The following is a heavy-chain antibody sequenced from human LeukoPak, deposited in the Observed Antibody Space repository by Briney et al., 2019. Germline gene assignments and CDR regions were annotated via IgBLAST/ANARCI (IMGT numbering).Heavy chain of an antibody. Sequence: PGGSLRLSCAASGFTFSSYEMNWVRQAPGKGLEWVSYISSSGSTIYYADSVKGRFTISRDNAKNSLYLQMNSLRAEDTAVYYCARGGYSNYMVNYWGQGTLVTVSS. CDR2: ISSSGSTI. CDR3: ARGGYSNYMVNY. CDR1: GFTFSSYE. J-gene: IGHJ4*02. D-gene: IGHD4-11*01. V-gene: IGHV3-48*03.